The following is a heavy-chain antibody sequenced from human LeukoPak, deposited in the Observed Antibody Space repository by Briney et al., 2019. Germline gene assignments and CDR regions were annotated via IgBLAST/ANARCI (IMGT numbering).Heavy chain of an antibody. J-gene: IGHJ4*02. D-gene: IGHD3-10*01. CDR3: ASSYYYGSGSPEPFDY. CDR1: GFTFSSYA. CDR2: ISYDESNK. V-gene: IGHV3-30*04. Sequence: GGSLRLSCAASGFTFSSYAMHWVRQAPGKGLEWVAVISYDESNKYYADSVKGRFTISRDNSKNTLYLQMNSLRAEDTAVYYCASSYYYGSGSPEPFDYWGQGTLVTVSS.